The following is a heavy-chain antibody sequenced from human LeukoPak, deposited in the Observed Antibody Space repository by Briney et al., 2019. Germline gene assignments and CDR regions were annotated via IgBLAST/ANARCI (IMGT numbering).Heavy chain of an antibody. CDR1: GYTFTGYY. CDR3: ARGETRRRYCSSTSCYARDYYYYYGMDV. V-gene: IGHV1-2*04. Sequence: ASVKVSCKASGYTFTGYYMHWVRQAPGQGLEWMGWINPNSGGTNYAQKFQGWVTMTRDTSISTAYMELSRLRSDDTAVYYCARGETRRRYCSSTSCYARDYYYYYGMDVWGQGTTVTVSS. J-gene: IGHJ6*02. CDR2: INPNSGGT. D-gene: IGHD2-2*01.